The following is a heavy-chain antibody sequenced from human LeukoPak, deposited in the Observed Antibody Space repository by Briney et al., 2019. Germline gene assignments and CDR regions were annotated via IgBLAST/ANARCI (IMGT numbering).Heavy chain of an antibody. CDR1: GYIFNDYG. CDR3: ARGTPCGGDCYSIDY. J-gene: IGHJ4*02. V-gene: IGHV1-18*01. D-gene: IGHD2-21*01. Sequence: ASVKVSCKASGYIFNDYGISWVRQAPGQGLEWMGWISVYNGNTNYAQKLQGRFTMTTDTSTSTAYMGLRSLRSEDTAVYYCARGTPCGGDCYSIDYWGQGTLVTVSS. CDR2: ISVYNGNT.